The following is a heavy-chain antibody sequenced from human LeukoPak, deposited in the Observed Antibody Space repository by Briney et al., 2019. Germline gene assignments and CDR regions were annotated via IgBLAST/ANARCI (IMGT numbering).Heavy chain of an antibody. V-gene: IGHV4-4*02. CDR3: ASGFYNSSGFYAAFDI. Sequence: TSETLSLTCAVSGGSISSSNWWNWVRQPPGQGLEWIGEIYLSGRTTYSPSLKSRATISADKSKNQFSLRLSSVTAADTAVYYCASGFYNSSGFYAAFDIWGLGTLVTVSS. J-gene: IGHJ3*02. D-gene: IGHD3-22*01. CDR2: IYLSGRT. CDR1: GGSISSSNW.